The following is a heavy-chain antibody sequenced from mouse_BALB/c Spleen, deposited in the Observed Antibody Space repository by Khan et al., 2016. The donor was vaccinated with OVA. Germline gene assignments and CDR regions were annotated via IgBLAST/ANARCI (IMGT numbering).Heavy chain of an antibody. V-gene: IGHV5-17*02. CDR3: ARDSSFDY. CDR2: ISSGSSSI. CDR1: GFTFSRFG. Sequence: EVELVESGGGLVQPGGSRKLSCAASGFTFSRFGMHWVRQAPEKGLEWVAYISSGSSSIYYADTVKGRFTFSRDNTKNTLFLQMTSLRSEYTSMYYCARDSSFDYWGQGTTLTVSS. J-gene: IGHJ2*01.